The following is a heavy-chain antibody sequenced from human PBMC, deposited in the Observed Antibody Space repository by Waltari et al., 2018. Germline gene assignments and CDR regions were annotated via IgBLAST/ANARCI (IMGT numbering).Heavy chain of an antibody. V-gene: IGHV4-39*01. CDR3: AGRLLLLDSSGWPY. J-gene: IGHJ4*02. D-gene: IGHD6-19*01. CDR2: IYYSGST. CDR1: GGSISSSSYY. Sequence: QLQLQESGPGLVKPSETLSLTYTVSGGSISSSSYYWGWIRQPPGKGLEWIGSIYYSGSTYYNPSLKSRVTISVDTSKNQFSLKLSSVTAADTAVYYCAGRLLLLDSSGWPYWGQGTLVTVSS.